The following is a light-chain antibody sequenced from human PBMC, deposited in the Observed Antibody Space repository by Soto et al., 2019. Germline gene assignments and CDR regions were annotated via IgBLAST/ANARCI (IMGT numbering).Light chain of an antibody. J-gene: IGLJ1*01. V-gene: IGLV1-44*01. CDR2: NNN. Sequence: QSVLTRPPSASGTPGQRVTISCSGGSSNIGTNAVNWYQQLPGTAPKLLIYNNNQRPSGVPDRFSGSKSGTSASLAISGLQSEDEADYYCAAWDDSLNGYVFGTGTKATVL. CDR3: AAWDDSLNGYV. CDR1: SSNIGTNA.